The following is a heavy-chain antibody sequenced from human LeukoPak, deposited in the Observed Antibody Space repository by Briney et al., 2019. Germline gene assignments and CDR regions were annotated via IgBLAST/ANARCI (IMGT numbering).Heavy chain of an antibody. CDR1: GFSVSSYG. D-gene: IGHD3-10*01. V-gene: IGHV3-33*01. J-gene: IGHJ4*02. Sequence: SGGCLRLACAAAGFSVSSYGMRWVRQAPGEGLGWGAGIWYDGSNTYYADSVKGRFTISRDSSKNTPSWQMNRRRAEDTAVYYCAREVPTNYFDYWGQGTLVTVSS. CDR3: AREVPTNYFDY. CDR2: IWYDGSNT.